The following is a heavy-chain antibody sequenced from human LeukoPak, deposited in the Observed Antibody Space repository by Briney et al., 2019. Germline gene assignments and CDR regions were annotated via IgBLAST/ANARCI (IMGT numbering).Heavy chain of an antibody. Sequence: PGGSLRLSCAASGFTFSSYWMSWVRQAPGKGLEWVASIKQDGSEKYYVDSVKGRFTISRDNAKNSLYLQMNSLRAEDTAVYYCARDKAYVLLHYYYYMDVWGKGTTVTVSS. CDR3: ARDKAYVLLHYYYYMDV. D-gene: IGHD2-15*01. J-gene: IGHJ6*03. CDR1: GFTFSSYW. V-gene: IGHV3-7*01. CDR2: IKQDGSEK.